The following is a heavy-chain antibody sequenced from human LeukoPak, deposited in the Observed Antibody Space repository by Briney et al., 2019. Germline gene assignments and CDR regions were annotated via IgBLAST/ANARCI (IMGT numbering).Heavy chain of an antibody. CDR1: GFTFSSYW. V-gene: IGHV3-7*01. D-gene: IGHD6-19*01. Sequence: GGSLRLSCAASGFTFSSYWMSWVRQAPGKGLEWVANIKQDGSEKYYVDSVKGRFTIPRDNAKNSLYLQMNSLRAEDTAVYYCARVGSSGWYRGAFDIWGQGTMVTVSS. J-gene: IGHJ3*02. CDR2: IKQDGSEK. CDR3: ARVGSSGWYRGAFDI.